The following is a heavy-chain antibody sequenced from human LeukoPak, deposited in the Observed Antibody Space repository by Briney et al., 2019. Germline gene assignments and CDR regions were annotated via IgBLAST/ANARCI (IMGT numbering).Heavy chain of an antibody. Sequence: SSSSYYWGWVRQAPGKGLEWVSAISGSGSSTYYADSLKGRFTISRDNSKNTLYLQMNSLRAEDTALYYCARAYSGYGPFDYWGQGTLVTVSS. CDR1: SSSSYY. CDR3: ARAYSGYGPFDY. CDR2: ISGSGSST. V-gene: IGHV3-23*01. D-gene: IGHD5-12*01. J-gene: IGHJ4*02.